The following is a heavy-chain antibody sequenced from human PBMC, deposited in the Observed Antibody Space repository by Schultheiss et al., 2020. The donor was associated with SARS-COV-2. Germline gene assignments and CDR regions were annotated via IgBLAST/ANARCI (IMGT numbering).Heavy chain of an antibody. Sequence: GESLKISCVASGFSFTNAWMSWVRQAPGKGLEWVGFIRNKAYGGTTEYAASVKGRFTISRDDSKSIAYLQMNSLKTEDTAVYYCTRKTKYSSGCVAIDYWGQGTLVTVSS. CDR3: TRKTKYSSGCVAIDY. CDR2: IRNKAYGGTT. V-gene: IGHV3-49*02. J-gene: IGHJ4*02. CDR1: GFSFTNAW. D-gene: IGHD6-19*01.